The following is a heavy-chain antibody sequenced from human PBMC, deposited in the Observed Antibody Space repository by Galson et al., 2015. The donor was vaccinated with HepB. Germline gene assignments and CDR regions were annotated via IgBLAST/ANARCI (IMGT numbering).Heavy chain of an antibody. J-gene: IGHJ6*03. CDR1: GGTFSSYA. Sequence: SVKVSCKASGGTFSSYAISWVRQAPGQGLEWMGWINPNSGGTNYAQKFQGRVTMTRDTSISTAYMELSRLRSDDTAVYYCASRNFVVPAARDDYYYYMDVWGKGTTVTVSS. CDR3: ASRNFVVPAARDDYYYYMDV. V-gene: IGHV1-2*02. CDR2: INPNSGGT. D-gene: IGHD2-2*01.